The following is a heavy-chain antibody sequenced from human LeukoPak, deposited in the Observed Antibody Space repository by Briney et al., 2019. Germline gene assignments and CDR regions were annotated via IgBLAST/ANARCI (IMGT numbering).Heavy chain of an antibody. Sequence: GGSLRLSCAASGFTFSSYGMHWVRQAPGKGLEWVAVISYDGSNKYYADSVKGRFTISRDNSKNTLYLQMNSLRAEDTAVYYCAKDLVRIVVVPAAPDYWGQGTLVTASS. D-gene: IGHD2-2*01. CDR3: AKDLVRIVVVPAAPDY. CDR2: ISYDGSNK. J-gene: IGHJ4*02. V-gene: IGHV3-30*18. CDR1: GFTFSSYG.